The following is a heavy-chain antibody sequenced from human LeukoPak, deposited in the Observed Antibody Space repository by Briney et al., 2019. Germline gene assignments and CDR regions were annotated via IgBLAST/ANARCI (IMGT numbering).Heavy chain of an antibody. J-gene: IGHJ6*02. Sequence: GGSLSLSCAASGFTFSSYGMHWVRQAPGKGLEWVAVISYDGSNKYYADSVKGRFTISRDNSKNTLYLQMNSLRAEDTAVYYCAKGSYYYGMDVWGQGTTVTVSS. CDR3: AKGSYYYGMDV. V-gene: IGHV3-30*18. CDR1: GFTFSSYG. CDR2: ISYDGSNK.